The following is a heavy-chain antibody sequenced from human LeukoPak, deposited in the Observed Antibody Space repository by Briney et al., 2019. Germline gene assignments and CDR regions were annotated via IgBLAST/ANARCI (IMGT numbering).Heavy chain of an antibody. V-gene: IGHV3-30-3*01. J-gene: IGHJ4*02. D-gene: IGHD6-19*01. CDR3: ARANRPFHTSGWYKDY. CDR2: ISYDGSGQ. CDR1: GFTFSSYA. Sequence: GRSLRLSCAASGFTFSSYAMHWVRQAPGKGLEWVALISYDGSGQYNTESVKGRFTISRDNSKNTLYLQVNSLRVEDTAVYYCARANRPFHTSGWYKDYWGQGTLVIVSS.